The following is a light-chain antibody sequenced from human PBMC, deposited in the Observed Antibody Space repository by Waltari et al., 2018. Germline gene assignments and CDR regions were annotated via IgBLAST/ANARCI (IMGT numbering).Light chain of an antibody. J-gene: IGKJ4*02. Sequence: DIQMTQFPSSVSASVGDRVTITCRASQGIRSWLAWYQQKPGKAPNLLIYAASSLQSGVPSRFSGSGSGTDFTLTINSLQPEDFATYYCQQSNSFPLTFGGGTKVEIK. CDR3: QQSNSFPLT. V-gene: IGKV1-12*01. CDR2: AAS. CDR1: QGIRSW.